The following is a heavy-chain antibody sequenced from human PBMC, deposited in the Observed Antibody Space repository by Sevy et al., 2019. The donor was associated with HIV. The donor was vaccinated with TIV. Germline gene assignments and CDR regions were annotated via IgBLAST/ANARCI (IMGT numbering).Heavy chain of an antibody. D-gene: IGHD6-13*01. CDR2: ISCDGRST. V-gene: IGHV3-43D*03. CDR1: GFTFDEIG. CDR3: AKGHPLGCNSFIFDF. J-gene: IGHJ4*02. Sequence: GGSLRLSCAASGFTFDEIGMHWVRQAPGKGLEWVSVISCDGRSTNYAKSVKGRFTVSRDNNKNSLYLQMNSLRVEDTALYYCAKGHPLGCNSFIFDFWGQGTLVTVSS.